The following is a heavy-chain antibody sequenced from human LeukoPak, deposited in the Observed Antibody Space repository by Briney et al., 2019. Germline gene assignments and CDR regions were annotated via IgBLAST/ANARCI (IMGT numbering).Heavy chain of an antibody. J-gene: IGHJ6*03. CDR3: ARRAAAGTNFYYYYMDV. Sequence: SVKVSCKASGGTFSSYAISWVRQAPGQGLEWMGGIIPMFGTANYAQNFQDRVTITADESTSTAYMELSSLRSEDTAVYYCARRAAAGTNFYYYYMDVWGKGTTVTISS. CDR2: IIPMFGTA. D-gene: IGHD6-13*01. V-gene: IGHV1-69*01. CDR1: GGTFSSYA.